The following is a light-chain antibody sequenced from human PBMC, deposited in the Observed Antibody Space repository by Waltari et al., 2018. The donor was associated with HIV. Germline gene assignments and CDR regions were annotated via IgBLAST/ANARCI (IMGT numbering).Light chain of an antibody. Sequence: EIVLTQTPGTLSLSPGERDTLSCRASQSVSSSYLAWYQQKPGQAPRLLIYGASSRATCIPDRFSGSGSGTDFTLTISRLEPEDFAVYYCQQYGSSTGTFGPGTKVDIK. J-gene: IGKJ3*01. CDR1: QSVSSSY. CDR2: GAS. CDR3: QQYGSSTGT. V-gene: IGKV3-20*01.